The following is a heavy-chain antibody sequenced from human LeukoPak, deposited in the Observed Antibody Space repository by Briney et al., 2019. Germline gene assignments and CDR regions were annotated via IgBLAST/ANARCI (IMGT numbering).Heavy chain of an antibody. CDR1: GVSISRLY. CDR2: IYDSGST. CDR3: ARDTYDILTGYYTGQDP. V-gene: IGHV4-59*11. Sequence: PSETLSLTCTVSGVSISRLYWSWIRQPPGRGLEWIGYIYDSGSTNYNPSLKSRVTISVDTSKNQFSLKLSSVTAADTAVYYCARDTYDILTGYYTGQDPWGQGTLVTVSS. D-gene: IGHD3-9*01. J-gene: IGHJ5*02.